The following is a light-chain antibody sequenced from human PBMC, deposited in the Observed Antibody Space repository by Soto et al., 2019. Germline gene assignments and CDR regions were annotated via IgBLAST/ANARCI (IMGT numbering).Light chain of an antibody. V-gene: IGLV2-23*03. CDR3: CSYAGSSTIGGDVV. CDR1: SSDVGSYNL. J-gene: IGLJ2*01. Sequence: QSVLTQPASVSGSPGQSITISCTGTSSDVGSYNLVSWYQQHPGKAPKLMLYEGSKRPSGVSNRFSGSKSGNTASLTISGLQAEDEADYYGCSYAGSSTIGGDVVFGGGTKLTVL. CDR2: EGS.